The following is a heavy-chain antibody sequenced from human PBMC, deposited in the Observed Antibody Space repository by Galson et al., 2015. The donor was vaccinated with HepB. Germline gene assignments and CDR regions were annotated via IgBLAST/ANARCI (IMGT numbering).Heavy chain of an antibody. D-gene: IGHD4-17*01. V-gene: IGHV1-69*02. CDR1: GGTFSSYT. J-gene: IGHJ4*02. CDR2: IIPILGIA. CDR3: ARASDGDYRSDYFF. Sequence: SVKVSCKASGGTFSSYTISWMRQAPGQGLEWMGRIIPILGIASYAQKFQGRVTITADKSTSTAYMELSSLRSEDTAVYYCARASDGDYRSDYFFWGQGTLVTVSS.